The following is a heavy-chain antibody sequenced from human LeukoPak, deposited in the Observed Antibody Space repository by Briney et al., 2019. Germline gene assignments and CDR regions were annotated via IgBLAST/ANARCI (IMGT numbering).Heavy chain of an antibody. CDR3: AKGNYQDSFSYLYYFDY. J-gene: IGHJ4*02. Sequence: GSLRLSCAASGFTFSSYAMSWVRQAPGKGLEWVSAISGSGGSTYYADSVKGRFTISRDNSKNTLYLQMNSLRVEDTAVYYCAKGNYQDSFSYLYYFDYWGQGTLVTVSS. CDR1: GFTFSSYA. V-gene: IGHV3-23*01. CDR2: ISGSGGST. D-gene: IGHD3-22*01.